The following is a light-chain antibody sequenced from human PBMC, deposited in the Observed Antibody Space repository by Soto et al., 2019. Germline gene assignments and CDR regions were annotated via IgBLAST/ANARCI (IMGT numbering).Light chain of an antibody. J-gene: IGLJ2*01. CDR2: EVI. Sequence: QSVLTQPASVSGSPGQSITISCTGTSSDVGGYNYVSWYQQHPGKAPKLLIYEVIKWPSGVSNRFSGSKSGNTASLTISGLQAEDEATYYCSSYTSIGTVVFGGGTQLT. V-gene: IGLV2-14*01. CDR1: SSDVGGYNY. CDR3: SSYTSIGTVV.